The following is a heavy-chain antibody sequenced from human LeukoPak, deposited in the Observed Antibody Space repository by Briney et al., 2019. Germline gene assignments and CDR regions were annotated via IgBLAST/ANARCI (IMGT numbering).Heavy chain of an antibody. V-gene: IGHV3-53*01. CDR1: GFTVGRSY. CDR2: MYRDGNT. Sequence: GGSLRLSCAASGFTVGRSYTSWVRQAPGKGLEWVSIMYRDGNTYYADSVKGRFTISRDNSKNTLYLQMNGLRVEDTAMYYCARDSGDGDYEPLDSWGQGTLVTVSS. D-gene: IGHD4-17*01. CDR3: ARDSGDGDYEPLDS. J-gene: IGHJ4*02.